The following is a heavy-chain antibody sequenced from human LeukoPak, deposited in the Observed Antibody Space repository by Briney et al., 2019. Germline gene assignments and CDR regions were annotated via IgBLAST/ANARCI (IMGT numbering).Heavy chain of an antibody. V-gene: IGHV2-70*01. CDR2: IDWDDDK. D-gene: IGHD2-21*02. CDR3: AGAIDVTGYGMHV. Sequence: SGPTLVNLTQILTLTHTLSGVSLSTGGMCVSWIRQPPGKALEWLALIDWDDDKYYSTSLKTRLTISKDTSKNQVVLTMTKLDAVDTATYVCAGAIDVTGYGMHVWGQGTTVTVSS. J-gene: IGHJ6*02. CDR1: GVSLSTGGMC.